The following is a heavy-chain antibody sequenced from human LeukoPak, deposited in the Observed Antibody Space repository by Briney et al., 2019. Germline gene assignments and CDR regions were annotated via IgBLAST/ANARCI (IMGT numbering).Heavy chain of an antibody. CDR1: GFTFGDYA. V-gene: IGHV3-49*04. CDR3: TRCITMIVVVEGAFDY. J-gene: IGHJ4*02. Sequence: PAGGSLRLSCTASGFTFGDYAMSWVRQAPGKGLEWVGFIRSKAYGGTTEYAASVKGRFTISRDDSKSIAYLQMNSLKTEGTAVYYCTRCITMIVVVEGAFDYWGQGTLVTVSS. CDR2: IRSKAYGGTT. D-gene: IGHD3-22*01.